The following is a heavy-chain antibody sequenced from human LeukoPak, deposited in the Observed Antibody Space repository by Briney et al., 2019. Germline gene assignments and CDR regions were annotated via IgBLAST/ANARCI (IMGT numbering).Heavy chain of an antibody. D-gene: IGHD6-19*01. CDR1: GGSFSGYY. CDR2: INHSGST. Sequence: SSETLSLTCAVYGGSFSGYYWSWIRQPPGKGLEWIGEINHSGSTNYNPSLKSRVTISVDTSKNQFSLKLSSVTAADTAVYYCARGSVSSGWCYNLRGQTTNKAVFDYWGQGTLVTVSS. J-gene: IGHJ4*02. V-gene: IGHV4-34*01. CDR3: ARGSVSSGWCYNLRGQTTNKAVFDY.